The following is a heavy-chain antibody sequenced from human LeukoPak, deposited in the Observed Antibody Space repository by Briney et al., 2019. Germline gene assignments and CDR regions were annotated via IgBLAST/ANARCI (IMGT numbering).Heavy chain of an antibody. V-gene: IGHV3-66*01. D-gene: IGHD5-12*01. Sequence: PGGSLRLSCAASGFTVSSNYMSWVRQAPGKGLEWVSVIYSGGSTYYADSVKGRFTISRDNSKNTLYLQMNSLRAEDTAVYYCARSRFEATIPYYFDYWGQGTLVTVSS. CDR3: ARSRFEATIPYYFDY. CDR1: GFTVSSNY. CDR2: IYSGGST. J-gene: IGHJ4*02.